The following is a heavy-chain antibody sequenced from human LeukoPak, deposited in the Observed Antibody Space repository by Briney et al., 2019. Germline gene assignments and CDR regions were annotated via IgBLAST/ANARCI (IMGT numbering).Heavy chain of an antibody. Sequence: PSETLSLTCRVSGAFINSGSNYWGWIRQPPGKTLEWIGSIYSSGSTYYNPSLKSRVIIMIDTPKNHFSLTLSSVTAADTAAYYCARDQGRWLQSPFFDYWGQGTLVTVSS. V-gene: IGHV4-39*07. CDR3: ARDQGRWLQSPFFDY. CDR2: IYSSGST. J-gene: IGHJ4*02. D-gene: IGHD5-24*01. CDR1: GAFINSGSNY.